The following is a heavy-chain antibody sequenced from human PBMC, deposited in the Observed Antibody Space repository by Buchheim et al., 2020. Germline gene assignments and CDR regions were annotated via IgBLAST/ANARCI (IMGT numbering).Heavy chain of an antibody. J-gene: IGHJ4*02. CDR1: GYSFTSYW. V-gene: IGHV5-51*01. CDR3: ARQEGYYGSGSYGRMDY. Sequence: EVQLVQSGAEVKKPGESLKISCTGSGYSFTSYWIGWVRQMPGKGLEWMGIIYPGDSDTRYSPSFQGQVTISADKSLSTASPQWSSLKASDTAMDYCARQEGYYGSGSYGRMDYWGQGTL. D-gene: IGHD3-10*01. CDR2: IYPGDSDT.